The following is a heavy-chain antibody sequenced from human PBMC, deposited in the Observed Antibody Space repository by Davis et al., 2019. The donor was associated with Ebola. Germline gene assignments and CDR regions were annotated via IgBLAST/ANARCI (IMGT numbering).Heavy chain of an antibody. CDR1: GFSFSSYW. CDR2: IKQDGSEK. V-gene: IGHV3-7*01. CDR3: LYGMDV. Sequence: GESLKVSCAASGFSFSSYWMSWVRQAPGKGLEWVASIKQDGSEKYYVDSVKGRFTISRDNAKNSLYLQMNSPRAEDTAVYYCLYGMDVWGQGTTVTVSS. J-gene: IGHJ6*02.